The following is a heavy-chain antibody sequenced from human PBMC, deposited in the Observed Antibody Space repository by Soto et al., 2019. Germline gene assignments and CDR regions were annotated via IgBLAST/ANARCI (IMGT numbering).Heavy chain of an antibody. CDR1: GYTFIDYY. D-gene: IGHD5-18*01. V-gene: IGHV1-46*01. CDR2: VNPSGYTS. J-gene: IGHJ4*02. CDR3: ARDLHGAFTTMAH. Sequence: ASVKVSCKASGYTFIDYYIHWVRQCPGQGLEWMGIVNPSGYTSTLSQRFQGRLTMTSDTSTSTVYMELGSLTSEDTAVYYCARDLHGAFTTMAHWGQGTLVTVSS.